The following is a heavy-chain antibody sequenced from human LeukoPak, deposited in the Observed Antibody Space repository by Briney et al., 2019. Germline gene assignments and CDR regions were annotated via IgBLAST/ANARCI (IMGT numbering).Heavy chain of an antibody. CDR1: GGSISSGGYS. V-gene: IGHV4-30-2*01. J-gene: IGHJ4*02. CDR3: ARARRSSWYGGGLFDY. Sequence: SQTLSLTCAVSGGSISSGGYSWSWIRQPPGKGLEWIGYIYHSGSTYYNPSLKSRVTISVDRSKNQFSLKLSSVTAADTAVYYCARARRSSWYGGGLFDYWGQGTLVTVSS. D-gene: IGHD6-13*01. CDR2: IYHSGST.